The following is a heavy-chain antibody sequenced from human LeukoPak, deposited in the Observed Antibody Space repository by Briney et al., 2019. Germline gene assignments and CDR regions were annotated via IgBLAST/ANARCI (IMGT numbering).Heavy chain of an antibody. CDR1: GFTFSSYS. V-gene: IGHV3-21*01. Sequence: PGGSLRLSCAASGFTFSSYSMNWVRQAPGKGLEWVSSISSSSSYIYYADSVKGRFTISRDNAKNLVYLQMNSLRTEDTAVYYCSRVGPGPAGAFDYWGQGTLVTVSS. CDR3: SRVGPGPAGAFDY. D-gene: IGHD6-13*01. J-gene: IGHJ4*02. CDR2: ISSSSSYI.